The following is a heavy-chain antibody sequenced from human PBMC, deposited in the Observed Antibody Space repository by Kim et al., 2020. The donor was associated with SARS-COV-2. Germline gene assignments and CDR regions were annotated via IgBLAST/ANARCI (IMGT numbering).Heavy chain of an antibody. D-gene: IGHD3-10*01. V-gene: IGHV4-31*03. J-gene: IGHJ4*02. CDR3: ARGXXXITXXXXXXXAXXY. CDR2: IYYSGST. CDR1: GGSISSGGYY. Sequence: SETLSLTCTVSGGSISSGGYYWSWIRQHPGKGLEWIGYIYYSGSTYYNPSLKSRVTISVDTSKNQFSLKLSSVTAADTAVYYCARGXXXITXXXXXXXAXXYWXQX.